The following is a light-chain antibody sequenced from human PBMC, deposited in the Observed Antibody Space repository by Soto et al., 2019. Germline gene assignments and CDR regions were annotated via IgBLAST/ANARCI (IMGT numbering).Light chain of an antibody. CDR2: DVS. CDR1: SSDVGGYNY. V-gene: IGLV2-14*01. J-gene: IGLJ1*01. CDR3: SSYTSSSDYV. Sequence: QSALTQPASVSGSPGQSITISCPGTSSDVGGYNYVSWYQQHPGKAPKLMIYDVSNRPSGVSNRFSGSKSGNTASLTISGLQAEDEADYYCSSYTSSSDYVFGTGTKLTV.